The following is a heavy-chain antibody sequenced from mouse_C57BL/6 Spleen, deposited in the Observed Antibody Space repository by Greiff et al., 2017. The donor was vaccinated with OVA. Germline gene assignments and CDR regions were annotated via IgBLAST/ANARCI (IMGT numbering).Heavy chain of an antibody. CDR3: ARHYDYDAGFFAY. Sequence: QVQLQQSGPGLVQPSQSLSITCTVSGFSFTSYGVHWVRQSPGKGLEWLGVIWSGGSTDYNAAFISRLSISKDNSKSQVFFKMNSLQADDTAIYYCARHYDYDAGFFAYWGQGTLVTVSA. J-gene: IGHJ3*01. CDR2: IWSGGST. D-gene: IGHD2-4*01. V-gene: IGHV2-2*01. CDR1: GFSFTSYG.